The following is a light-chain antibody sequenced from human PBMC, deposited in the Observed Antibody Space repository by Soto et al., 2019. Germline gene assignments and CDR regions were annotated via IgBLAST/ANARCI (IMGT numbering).Light chain of an antibody. J-gene: IGLJ1*01. CDR1: SSDVGGYNW. Sequence: QSVLTQPASVSGAPGQSITISCTGTSSDVGGYNWVSWYQQHPGKAPKLMIYDVSDRPSGVSNRFSASKSGNTASLTISGLPAEYEADYYCSSYTSSTTLVFGTGPKVTVL. V-gene: IGLV2-14*01. CDR2: DVS. CDR3: SSYTSSTTLV.